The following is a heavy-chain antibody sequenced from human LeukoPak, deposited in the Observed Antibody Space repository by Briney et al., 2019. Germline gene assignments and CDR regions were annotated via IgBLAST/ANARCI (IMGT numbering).Heavy chain of an antibody. CDR3: SRRVYYAILTASYYFDY. CDR1: GGSISTSSTYY. V-gene: IGHV4-39*01. Sequence: SETLSLTCSVCGGSISTSSTYYWGWIRQPPGKGLEWIGSIYYSGSTYYNPSLKSRVTISVDTSKNQFSVRLSSVTAAETNLNYCSRRVYYAILTASYYFDYWGQGTLVTVSS. J-gene: IGHJ4*02. D-gene: IGHD3-9*01. CDR2: IYYSGST.